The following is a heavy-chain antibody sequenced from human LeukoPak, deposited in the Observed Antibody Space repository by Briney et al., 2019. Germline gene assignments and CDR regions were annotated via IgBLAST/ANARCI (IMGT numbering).Heavy chain of an antibody. J-gene: IGHJ4*02. CDR2: MNPNSGNT. CDR1: GYTFTSYD. D-gene: IGHD3-22*01. Sequence: ASVKVSCKASGYTFTSYDINWVRQATGQGLEWMGGMNPNSGNTGYAQKFQGRVTMTRNTSISTAYMELSSLRSEDTAVYYCARVADGTYYYDSSGYYFDYWGQGTLVTVSS. CDR3: ARVADGTYYYDSSGYYFDY. V-gene: IGHV1-8*01.